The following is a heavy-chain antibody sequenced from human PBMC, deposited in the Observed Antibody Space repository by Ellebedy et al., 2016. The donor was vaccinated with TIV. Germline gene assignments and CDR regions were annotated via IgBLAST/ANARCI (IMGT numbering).Heavy chain of an antibody. CDR1: GFTLSRHD. CDR3: VRGGILGYTSNWLDP. Sequence: WGSLRLSCAASGFTLSRHDMHWVRQVAGKGLEWVAGIGGDGVTHYADSVRGRFTISRETAKNSLYLQVNGLGAGDTAVYYCVRGGILGYTSNWLDPWGQGTLVTVSS. J-gene: IGHJ5*02. D-gene: IGHD5-18*01. CDR2: IGGDGVT. V-gene: IGHV3-13*01.